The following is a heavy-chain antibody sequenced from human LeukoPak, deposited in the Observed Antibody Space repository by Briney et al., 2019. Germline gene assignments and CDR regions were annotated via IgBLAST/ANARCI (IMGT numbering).Heavy chain of an antibody. D-gene: IGHD6-6*01. Sequence: ASVKVSCKPSGYTFADYYMHWVRQAPGQGLEWMGWINPNSGGKNYARKFQGRVTMTTDTSISTAYMDLTSLMSDDTAVYYCARGAYSSPSSLFDYWGQGTLVTVSS. CDR3: ARGAYSSPSSLFDY. CDR2: INPNSGGK. V-gene: IGHV1-2*02. CDR1: GYTFADYY. J-gene: IGHJ4*02.